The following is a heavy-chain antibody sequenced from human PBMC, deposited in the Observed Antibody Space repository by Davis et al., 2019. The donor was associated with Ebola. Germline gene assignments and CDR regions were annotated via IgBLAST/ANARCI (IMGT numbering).Heavy chain of an antibody. J-gene: IGHJ4*02. CDR1: GFTFSSYA. D-gene: IGHD3-22*01. Sequence: GESLKISCAASGFTFSSYAMSWVRQAPGKGLEWVSAISGSGGSTYYADSVKGRFTISRDNAKNTLYLQMNSLRAEDTAVYYCAKSEGYYDSSGPEEGFDYWGQGTLVTVSS. V-gene: IGHV3-23*01. CDR3: AKSEGYYDSSGPEEGFDY. CDR2: ISGSGGST.